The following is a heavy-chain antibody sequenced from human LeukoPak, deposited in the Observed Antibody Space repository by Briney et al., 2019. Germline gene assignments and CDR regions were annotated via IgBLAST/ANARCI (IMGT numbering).Heavy chain of an antibody. CDR1: GGTFSSYA. V-gene: IGHV1-69*06. D-gene: IGHD6-6*01. J-gene: IGHJ5*02. CDR3: AREIAGGYSSSSYNWFDP. CDR2: IIPIFGTA. Sequence: SVKVSCKASGGTFSSYAISWVRQAPGQGLEWMGGIIPIFGTANYAQKFQGRVTITADKSTSTAYMELSSLRSEDTAVYYCAREIAGGYSSSSYNWFDPWGQGTLVTVSS.